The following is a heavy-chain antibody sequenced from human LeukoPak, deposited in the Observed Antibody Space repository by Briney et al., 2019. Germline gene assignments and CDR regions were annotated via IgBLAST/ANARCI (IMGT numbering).Heavy chain of an antibody. Sequence: EPSETLSLTCTVSGGSISSGGYSWSWIRQHPGKGLEWIGYIYYSGSTYYNPSLKSRVTISVDTSKNQFSLELSSVTAADTAVYYCARDVSRRPYYYGMDVWGQGTTVTVSS. J-gene: IGHJ6*02. V-gene: IGHV4-31*03. CDR1: GGSISSGGYS. D-gene: IGHD2/OR15-2a*01. CDR2: IYYSGST. CDR3: ARDVSRRPYYYGMDV.